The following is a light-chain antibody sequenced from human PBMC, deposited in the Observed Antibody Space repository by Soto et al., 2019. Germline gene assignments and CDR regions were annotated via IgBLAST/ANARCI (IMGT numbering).Light chain of an antibody. CDR3: QQYTGPPTT. CDR1: QTVSSNY. J-gene: IGKJ5*01. CDR2: GAS. V-gene: IGKV3-20*01. Sequence: EIVLTQSPGTLSLSPVEGATLSCMASQTVSSNYLAWCQQRPGQAPRLLIYGASTRAAGIPDRFSGSGSGTDFTLTITRLEPEDSAVYFCQQYTGPPTTFGQGTRLEIK.